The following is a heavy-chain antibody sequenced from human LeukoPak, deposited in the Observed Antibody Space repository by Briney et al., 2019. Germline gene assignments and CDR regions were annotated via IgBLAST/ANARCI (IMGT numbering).Heavy chain of an antibody. CDR3: ARDLAYSRLDY. D-gene: IGHD5-18*01. J-gene: IGHJ4*02. CDR1: GFTFSSYA. CDR2: INPDGNKK. V-gene: IGHV3-7*01. Sequence: GRSLRLSRAASGFTFSSYAMHWVRQAPGKGLEWVASINPDGNKKYSADSVKGRFTISRDNAENSLYLQMNSLRVEDTAFYYCARDLAYSRLDYWGQGMLVTVSS.